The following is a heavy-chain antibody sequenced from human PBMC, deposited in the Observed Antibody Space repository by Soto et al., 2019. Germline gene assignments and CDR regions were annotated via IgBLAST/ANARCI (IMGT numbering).Heavy chain of an antibody. V-gene: IGHV2-5*02. D-gene: IGHD4-4*01. CDR2: IYWDDDK. CDR3: AHRPLDYNSYAPYFDY. J-gene: IGHJ4*02. CDR1: GFSLTTDGAG. Sequence: QITLRETGPTLVNPTQPLTLTCTLSGFSLTTDGAGVGWIRQPPGKALEWLALIYWDDDKRYSPSLRSRLTITKDTSKNQVVLTITTVDPVDTATYYCAHRPLDYNSYAPYFDYWGQGTLVTVSS.